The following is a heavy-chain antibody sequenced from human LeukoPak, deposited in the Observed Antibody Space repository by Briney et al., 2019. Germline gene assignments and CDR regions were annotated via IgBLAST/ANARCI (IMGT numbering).Heavy chain of an antibody. CDR2: IIPILGIA. V-gene: IGHV1-69*04. CDR1: RGTFSSYA. D-gene: IGHD1-26*01. CDR3: ARASGPDAFDI. J-gene: IGHJ3*02. Sequence: SVKVSCKASRGTFSSYAISWVRQAPGQGLEWMGRIIPILGIANYAQKFQGRVTITADKSTSTAYMELSSLRSEDTAVYYCARASGPDAFDIWGQGTMVTVSS.